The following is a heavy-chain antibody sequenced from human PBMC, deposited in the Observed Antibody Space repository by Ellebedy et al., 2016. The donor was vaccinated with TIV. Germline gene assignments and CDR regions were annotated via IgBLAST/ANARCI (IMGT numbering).Heavy chain of an antibody. CDR3: ARLRDALADELDY. V-gene: IGHV5-51*01. J-gene: IGHJ4*02. CDR1: GYTFTNHW. D-gene: IGHD6-19*01. Sequence: GESLKISCQASGYTFTNHWIGWVRQQPGKGLEWVGIIYPGDSDARYSPSFQGQVTISSDKSINTAYLQWSGLKASDTAVYYCARLRDALADELDYWGQGTLVTVSS. CDR2: IYPGDSDA.